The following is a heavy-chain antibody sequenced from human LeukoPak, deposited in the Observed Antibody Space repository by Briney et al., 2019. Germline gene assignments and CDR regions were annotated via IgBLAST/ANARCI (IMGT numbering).Heavy chain of an antibody. D-gene: IGHD3-9*01. CDR2: INNDGSST. V-gene: IGHV3-74*01. CDR3: ARRYDILTGYYFDY. CDR1: GFTFSSYW. J-gene: IGHJ4*02. Sequence: GGSLRLSCGASGFTFSSYWMHWVRQAPGKGLVWVSRINNDGSSTSYADSVQGRFTISRDNAKNSLYLQMNSLRAEDTAVYYCARRYDILTGYYFDYWGQGTLVTVSS.